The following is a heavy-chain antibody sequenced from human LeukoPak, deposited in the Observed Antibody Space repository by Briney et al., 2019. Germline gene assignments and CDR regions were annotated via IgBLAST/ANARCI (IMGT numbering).Heavy chain of an antibody. D-gene: IGHD3-3*01. CDR3: ARLYYDFWSGYLYGMDV. CDR1: GFTVSSNY. Sequence: GSLRLSCAASGFTVSSNYMSWVRQPPGKGLEWIGSIYYSGSTYYNPSLKSRVTISVDTSKNQFSLKLSSVTAADTAVYYCARLYYDFWSGYLYGMDVWGQGTTVTVSS. V-gene: IGHV4-39*01. CDR2: IYYSGST. J-gene: IGHJ6*02.